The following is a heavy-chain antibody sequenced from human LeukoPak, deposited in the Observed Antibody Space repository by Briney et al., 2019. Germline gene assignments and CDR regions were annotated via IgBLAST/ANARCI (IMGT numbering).Heavy chain of an antibody. CDR2: INPNRCGK. V-gene: IGHV1-46*01. D-gene: IGHD5/OR15-5a*01. CDR1: GYTFTGYY. Sequence: ASVKVSCKASGYTFTGYYMHWVRQAPGHGLEGMGGINPNRCGKSYATKSQGRDTMTRDTSTSTVYMEVTSLKSEDTAVYYCARGFDGLRLKGQYFDYWGQGTLVTVSS. J-gene: IGHJ4*02. CDR3: ARGFDGLRLKGQYFDY.